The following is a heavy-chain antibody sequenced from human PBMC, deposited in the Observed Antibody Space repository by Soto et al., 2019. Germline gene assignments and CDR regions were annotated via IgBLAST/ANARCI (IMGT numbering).Heavy chain of an antibody. J-gene: IGHJ5*02. D-gene: IGHD3-9*01. CDR2: TYPEDSQT. Sequence: GESLKISCKASGYSFTSYWIGWVRQISGKGLEWMGITYPEDSQTLYSPSFQGQVTISVDKSISADYLQWSSLKASDTATYYRARRRYFHTLLDPSGQGTLVTVPQ. CDR3: ARRRYFHTLLDP. CDR1: GYSFTSYW. V-gene: IGHV5-51*01.